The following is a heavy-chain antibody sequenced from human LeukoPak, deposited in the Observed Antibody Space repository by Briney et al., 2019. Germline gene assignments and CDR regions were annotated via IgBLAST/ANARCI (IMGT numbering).Heavy chain of an antibody. CDR1: GFTFSDYY. CDR2: ISRSGTTI. Sequence: GGSLRLSCAASGFTFSDYYMSWIRQAPGKGLEWVSYISRSGTTIYYADSVKGRFTISRDNAKNSLYLQMDSLRAEDTAVYYCARGLRIAVAGNIDYWGQGTLVTVSS. V-gene: IGHV3-11*04. J-gene: IGHJ4*02. D-gene: IGHD6-19*01. CDR3: ARGLRIAVAGNIDY.